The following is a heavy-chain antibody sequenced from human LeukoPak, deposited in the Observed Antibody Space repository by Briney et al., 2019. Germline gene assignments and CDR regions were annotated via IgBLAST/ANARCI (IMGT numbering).Heavy chain of an antibody. J-gene: IGHJ4*02. CDR3: ARDDYYDSSGYYDY. CDR1: GYTFTGYF. D-gene: IGHD3-22*01. Sequence: VASVKVSCKASGYTFTGYFMHWVRQAPGQGLEWMGRINPNSGDTNYAQNFQGRVTMTRDTSISSAYMELSRLRSDDTAVYYCARDDYYDSSGYYDYWGQGTLVTVSS. CDR2: INPNSGDT. V-gene: IGHV1-2*06.